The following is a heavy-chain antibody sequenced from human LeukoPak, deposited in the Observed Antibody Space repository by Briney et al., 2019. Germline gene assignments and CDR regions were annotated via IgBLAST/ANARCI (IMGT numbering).Heavy chain of an antibody. CDR3: ARFKLRVFNWFDP. D-gene: IGHD1-26*01. CDR1: GYTFTTYA. Sequence: GASVKVSCKASGYTFTTYAMHWVRQAPGQRLEWMGWINAGNGNTKYSQKFQARVTITRDTSASTAYMELSSLRSDDTAVYYCARFKLRVFNWFDPWGQGTLVTVSS. J-gene: IGHJ5*02. V-gene: IGHV1-3*01. CDR2: INAGNGNT.